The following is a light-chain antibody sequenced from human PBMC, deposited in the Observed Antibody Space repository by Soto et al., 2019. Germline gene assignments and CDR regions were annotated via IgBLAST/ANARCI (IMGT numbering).Light chain of an antibody. CDR1: ESLLHSGGNTY. CDR2: QIS. Sequence: DIVLPQSPLSLPVTLGQPASLSCRSSESLLHSGGNTYLSWLHQRPGQPPRLLIYQISERLSGVPDRFSGSGAGTNFTLRISRVEAEDVGIFFCMQSSQFRTFGQGTKVDIK. J-gene: IGKJ1*01. V-gene: IGKV2-24*01. CDR3: MQSSQFRT.